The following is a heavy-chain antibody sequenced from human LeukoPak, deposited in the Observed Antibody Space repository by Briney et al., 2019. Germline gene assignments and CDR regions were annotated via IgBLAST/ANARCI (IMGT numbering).Heavy chain of an antibody. CDR2: INPNSGGT. CDR1: GYTFTGYY. J-gene: IGHJ4*02. CDR3: ARVRTRVVVTATSLAY. Sequence: ASVKVSCKASGYTFTGYYMHWVRQAPGQGLEWMGWINPNSGGTNYAQKFQGRVTMTRDTSISTAYMELSRLRSDDTAVYYCARVRTRVVVTATSLAYWGQGTLVTVSS. D-gene: IGHD2-21*02. V-gene: IGHV1-2*02.